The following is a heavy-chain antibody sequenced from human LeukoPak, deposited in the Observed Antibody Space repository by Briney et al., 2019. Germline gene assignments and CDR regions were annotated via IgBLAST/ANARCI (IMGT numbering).Heavy chain of an antibody. J-gene: IGHJ4*02. CDR2: IYYSGST. D-gene: IGHD3-22*01. Sequence: SETLSLTCTVSGGSISSYYWSWIRQPPGKGLEWIGYIYYSGSTNYNPSLKSRVTISVDTSKNQFSLKLSSVTAADTAVYYCARHSPDYYDSSGYYGFDYWGQGTLVTVSS. CDR3: ARHSPDYYDSSGYYGFDY. CDR1: GGSISSYY. V-gene: IGHV4-59*08.